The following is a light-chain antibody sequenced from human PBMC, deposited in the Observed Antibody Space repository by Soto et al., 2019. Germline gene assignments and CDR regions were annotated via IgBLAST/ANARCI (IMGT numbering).Light chain of an antibody. V-gene: IGLV1-47*01. CDR3: AAWDDSLSGRV. J-gene: IGLJ1*01. Sequence: QSVLTQPPSASGTPGQRVTISCSGSRSNIGSNYVYWYQQLPGTAPKLLIYRNNQRPSGVPDRFSGSKSGTSASLAISGLRSEDEADYSCAAWDDSLSGRVFGTGTKLTVL. CDR2: RNN. CDR1: RSNIGSNY.